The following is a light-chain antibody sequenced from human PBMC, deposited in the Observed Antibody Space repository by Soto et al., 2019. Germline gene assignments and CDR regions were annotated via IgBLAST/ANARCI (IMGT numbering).Light chain of an antibody. CDR2: GAT. CDR3: QQYNKWPRT. V-gene: IGKV3-15*01. J-gene: IGKJ1*01. Sequence: EITSTQSPAPLSLSPGDRATLSCRASQCVSILLAWYQQQPGQAPRLLIHGATTRATGIPAMFSGSGSGTEFTLTISIRQAEDVAVYCWQQYNKWPRTFGRGTKVDI. CDR1: QCVSIL.